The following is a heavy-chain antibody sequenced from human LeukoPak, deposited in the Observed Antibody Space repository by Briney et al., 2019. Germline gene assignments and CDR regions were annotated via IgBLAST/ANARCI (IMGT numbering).Heavy chain of an antibody. V-gene: IGHV3-30*02. J-gene: IGHJ4*02. CDR3: ARDLGATVVTAGPDY. CDR1: GFTFSNYG. CDR2: IRYDGTNK. D-gene: IGHD4-23*01. Sequence: GGSLRLSCAASGFTFSNYGMHWVRQAPGKGLEWVAFIRYDGTNKYYADSVKGRFTISSDISKNTLSLQMDSLRAEDTAVYYCARDLGATVVTAGPDYWGQGTLVTVSS.